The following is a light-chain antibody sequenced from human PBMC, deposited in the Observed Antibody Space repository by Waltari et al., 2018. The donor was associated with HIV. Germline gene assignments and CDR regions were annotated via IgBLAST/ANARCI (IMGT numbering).Light chain of an antibody. CDR3: GTWDSSLSAVV. J-gene: IGLJ2*01. V-gene: IGLV1-51*01. CDR2: DNN. Sequence: QSLLTQPPSVSAASGQKVTISCAGSSSNIGTTYVSWYQQLPGTAPKLLIYDNNKRPSGIPDRFSGYKSGTSATLGITGLQTGDEADYCCGTWDSSLSAVVFGGGTKVTVL. CDR1: SSNIGTTY.